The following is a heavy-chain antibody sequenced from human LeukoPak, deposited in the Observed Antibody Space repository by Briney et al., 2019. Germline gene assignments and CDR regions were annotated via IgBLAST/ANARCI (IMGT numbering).Heavy chain of an antibody. CDR2: INPNSGGT. Sequence: GASVKVSCKASGYTFTGYYMHWVRQAPGQGLEWMGCINPNSGGTNYAHKFQGRVTMTRDTSISTAYMELSRLRSEDTAVYYCARGVGSSGWYGYYYGMDVWGQGTTVTVSS. D-gene: IGHD6-19*01. V-gene: IGHV1-2*02. J-gene: IGHJ6*02. CDR3: ARGVGSSGWYGYYYGMDV. CDR1: GYTFTGYY.